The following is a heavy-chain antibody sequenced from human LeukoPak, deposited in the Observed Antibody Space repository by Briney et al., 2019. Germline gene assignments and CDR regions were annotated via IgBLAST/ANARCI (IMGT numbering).Heavy chain of an antibody. Sequence: GGSLRLSCAASGFTVSSNYMSWVRQAPGKGLEWVSVIYSGGSTCYADSVKGRFTISRDNSKNTLYLQMNSLRAEDTAVYYCARGLHYYDSSGFYYYYYYGMDVWGQGTTVTASS. V-gene: IGHV3-66*01. CDR1: GFTVSSNY. CDR2: IYSGGST. J-gene: IGHJ6*02. CDR3: ARGLHYYDSSGFYYYYYYGMDV. D-gene: IGHD3-22*01.